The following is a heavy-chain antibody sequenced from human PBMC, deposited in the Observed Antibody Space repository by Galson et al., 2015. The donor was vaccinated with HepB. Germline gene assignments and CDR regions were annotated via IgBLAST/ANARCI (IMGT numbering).Heavy chain of an antibody. CDR1: GFTVSSNY. Sequence: SLRLSCAASGFTVSSNYMSWVRQAPGKGLEWVSVIYSGGSTYYADSVKGRFTISRDNSKNTLYLQMNSLRAEDTAVYYCARLPGGRKYYYYYMDVWGKGTTVTVSS. J-gene: IGHJ6*03. D-gene: IGHD4-23*01. V-gene: IGHV3-53*01. CDR2: IYSGGST. CDR3: ARLPGGRKYYYYYMDV.